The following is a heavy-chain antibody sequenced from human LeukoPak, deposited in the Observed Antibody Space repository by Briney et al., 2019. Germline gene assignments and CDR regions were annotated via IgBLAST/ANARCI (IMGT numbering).Heavy chain of an antibody. D-gene: IGHD3-16*01. CDR2: ISSSSSTI. Sequence: GGSLRLSCAASGFTFSSSSMNWVRQAPEKGLEWLSYISSSSSTIYYADSVKGRFTISRDNAKNSLYLQMNSLRAEDTALYYCAKDIGAGGIEWFDPWGQGTLVTVSS. CDR1: GFTFSSSS. J-gene: IGHJ5*02. CDR3: AKDIGAGGIEWFDP. V-gene: IGHV3-48*04.